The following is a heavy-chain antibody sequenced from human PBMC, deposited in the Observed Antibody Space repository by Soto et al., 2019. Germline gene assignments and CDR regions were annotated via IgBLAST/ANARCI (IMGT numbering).Heavy chain of an antibody. CDR1: GGTFSNHA. CDR2: ITPIFTTT. CDR3: AREVAADGTSREDVFDI. D-gene: IGHD6-13*01. Sequence: QVHRVQSGAEVKKPGSSVKVSCKASGGTFSNHAINWVRQAPGQGLEWMRRITPIFTTTNYAQKFQGRVTISVNDSPRTAYMELSSLNNDDMVVYDCAREVAADGTSREDVFDIWCQGTLVTVSS. J-gene: IGHJ3*02. V-gene: IGHV1-69*12.